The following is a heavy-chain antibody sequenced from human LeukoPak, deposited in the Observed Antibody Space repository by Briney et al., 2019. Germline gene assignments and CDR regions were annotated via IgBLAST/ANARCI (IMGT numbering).Heavy chain of an antibody. CDR3: ARRGAVAGTHFDY. Sequence: GESLKISCKGSGYSFSTYWIGWVRQMPGKGLEWMGIIYPGDSDTRYSPSFQGQVTISADKSISTAYLQWTSLKASDTAMYYCARRGAVAGTHFDYWGQGTLVTVSS. D-gene: IGHD6-19*01. J-gene: IGHJ4*02. V-gene: IGHV5-51*01. CDR1: GYSFSTYW. CDR2: IYPGDSDT.